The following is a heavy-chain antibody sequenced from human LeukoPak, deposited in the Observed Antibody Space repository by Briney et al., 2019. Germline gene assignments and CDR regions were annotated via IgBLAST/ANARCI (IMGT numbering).Heavy chain of an antibody. Sequence: ASVKVSCKASGYTFTGYYMHWVRQAPGQGLEWMGWINPNSGGTNYAQKFQGRVTMTRDTSISTAYMELSRLRSDDTAVYYCARVPIGAARLVDYWGQGTLVTVSS. V-gene: IGHV1-2*02. J-gene: IGHJ4*02. CDR3: ARVPIGAARLVDY. D-gene: IGHD6-6*01. CDR1: GYTFTGYY. CDR2: INPNSGGT.